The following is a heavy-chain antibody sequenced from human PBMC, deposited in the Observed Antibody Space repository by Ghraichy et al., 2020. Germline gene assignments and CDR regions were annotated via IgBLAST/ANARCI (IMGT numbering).Heavy chain of an antibody. Sequence: GGSLRLSCAASGFMFSNYVIHWVRQTPDKGLEWVAITSYEGRSKYYVDSVKGRFTISRDNSQNTIYLQMDSLRVEDTAVYYWARGRSKFLSGRTCYLFDNWGRGTLVTVSS. D-gene: IGHD2-15*01. V-gene: IGHV3-30*03. CDR1: GFMFSNYV. CDR2: TSYEGRSK. J-gene: IGHJ4*02. CDR3: ARGRSKFLSGRTCYLFDN.